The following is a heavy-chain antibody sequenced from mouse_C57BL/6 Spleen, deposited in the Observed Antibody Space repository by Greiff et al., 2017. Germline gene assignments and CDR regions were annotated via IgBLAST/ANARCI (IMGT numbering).Heavy chain of an antibody. CDR3: AREIF. J-gene: IGHJ2*01. V-gene: IGHV1-59*01. Sequence: QVQLQQPGAELVRPGTSVKLSCKASGYTFTSYWMHWVKQRPGQGLEWIGGIDPSDSYTNYNQKFKGKATLTVDTSSSTAYMQLSSLTSEDSAVYYCAREIFWGQGTTLTVSS. CDR2: IDPSDSYT. CDR1: GYTFTSYW.